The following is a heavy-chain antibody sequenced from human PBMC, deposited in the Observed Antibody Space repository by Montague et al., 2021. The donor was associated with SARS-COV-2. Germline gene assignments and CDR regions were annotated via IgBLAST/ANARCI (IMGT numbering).Heavy chain of an antibody. D-gene: IGHD6-13*01. CDR3: ARDYFTSSWYERPYYYYYGMDV. V-gene: IGHV3-7*01. CDR1: GFTFSDYW. Sequence: SLRLSCAASGFTFSDYWMRWVRQAPGKGLEWVANIKQDGSEKYYVGSVKGRFTVSRDNAKKSLHLQMNSLRAEDTAVYYCARDYFTSSWYERPYYYYYGMDVWGQGTTVTVSS. J-gene: IGHJ6*02. CDR2: IKQDGSEK.